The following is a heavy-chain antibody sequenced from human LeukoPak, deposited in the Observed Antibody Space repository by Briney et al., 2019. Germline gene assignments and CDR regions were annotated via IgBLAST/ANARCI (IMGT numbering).Heavy chain of an antibody. Sequence: SETLSLTCTVSGYSISSGYYWGWIRQPPGKGLEWIGSIYHSGSTYYNPSLKSRVTISVDTSKNQFSLKLSSVTAADTAVYYCAGTYYDFWSGYPDFDYWGQGTLVTVSS. J-gene: IGHJ4*02. CDR1: GYSISSGYY. CDR3: AGTYYDFWSGYPDFDY. V-gene: IGHV4-38-2*02. CDR2: IYHSGST. D-gene: IGHD3-3*01.